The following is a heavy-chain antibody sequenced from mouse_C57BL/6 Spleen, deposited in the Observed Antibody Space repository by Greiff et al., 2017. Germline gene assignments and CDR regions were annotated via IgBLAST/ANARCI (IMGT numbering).Heavy chain of an antibody. J-gene: IGHJ3*01. D-gene: IGHD1-1*01. Sequence: EVQGVESGGGLVKPGGSLKLSCAASGFTFSDYGMHWVRQAPEKGLEWVAYISSGSSTIYYADTVKGRFTISRDNAKNTLFLQMTSLRSEDTAMYYCARGYYGRAWFAYWGQGTLVTVSA. CDR1: GFTFSDYG. CDR2: ISSGSSTI. V-gene: IGHV5-17*01. CDR3: ARGYYGRAWFAY.